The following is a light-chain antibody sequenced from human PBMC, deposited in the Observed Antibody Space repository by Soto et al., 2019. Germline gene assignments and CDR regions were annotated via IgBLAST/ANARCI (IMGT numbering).Light chain of an antibody. Sequence: DIQMTQSPSTLSASVGDRVAITCRASQSISSWLAWYQQKPGKAPKLLIYDAYTLQSGVPSRFSGSGSGTEFTLTISSLQPDDFATYYCQQCASYPLTFGGGTTLEI. CDR1: QSISSW. CDR2: DAY. V-gene: IGKV1-5*01. J-gene: IGKJ4*01. CDR3: QQCASYPLT.